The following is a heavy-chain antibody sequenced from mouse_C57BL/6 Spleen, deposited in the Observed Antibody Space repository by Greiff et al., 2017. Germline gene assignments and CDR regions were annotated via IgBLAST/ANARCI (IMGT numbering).Heavy chain of an antibody. J-gene: IGHJ2*01. CDR2: ISDGGSYT. Sequence: VASGGGLVKPGGSLKLSCAASGFTFSSYAMSWVRQTPEKRLEWVATISDGGSYTYYPDNVKGRFTISRDNAKNNLYLQMSHLKSEDTAMYYCAREGSYSNPYYFDYWGQGTTLTVSS. V-gene: IGHV5-4*01. CDR3: AREGSYSNPYYFDY. D-gene: IGHD2-5*01. CDR1: GFTFSSYA.